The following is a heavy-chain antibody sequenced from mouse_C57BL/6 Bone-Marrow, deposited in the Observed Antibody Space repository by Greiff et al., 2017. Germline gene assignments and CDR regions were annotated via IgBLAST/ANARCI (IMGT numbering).Heavy chain of an antibody. J-gene: IGHJ2*01. CDR1: GYTFTSYG. D-gene: IGHD1-1*01. CDR3: ARGGSITTVVASDYFDY. V-gene: IGHV1-81*01. Sequence: LVESGAELARPGASVKLSCKASGYTFTSYGISWVKQRTGQGLEWIGEIYPRSGNTYYNEKFKGKATLTADKSSSTAYMELRSLTSEDSAVYVCARGGSITTVVASDYFDYWGQGTTLTVSS. CDR2: IYPRSGNT.